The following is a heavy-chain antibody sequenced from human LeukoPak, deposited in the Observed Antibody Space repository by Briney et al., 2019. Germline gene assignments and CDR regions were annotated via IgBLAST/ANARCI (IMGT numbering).Heavy chain of an antibody. J-gene: IGHJ4*02. Sequence: ASVKVSCKASGYTFISYYMHWVRQAPGQGLEWMGIIKPSGGSASYAQKFQGRVTMTRDTSTSTVYMELSSLRSEDTAVDYCAREGGSGSYSYHFDFWGQGAPLTVSS. CDR1: GYTFISYY. D-gene: IGHD1-26*01. CDR2: IKPSGGSA. CDR3: AREGGSGSYSYHFDF. V-gene: IGHV1-46*01.